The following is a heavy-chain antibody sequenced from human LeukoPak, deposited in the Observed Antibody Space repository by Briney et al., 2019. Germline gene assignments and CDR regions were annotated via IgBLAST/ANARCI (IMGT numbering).Heavy chain of an antibody. V-gene: IGHV3-30*02. CDR3: AELGITMIGGV. CDR2: IHYDGYTT. J-gene: IGHJ6*04. CDR1: GFTFSSYG. Sequence: GGSLRLSCAASGFTFSSYGMHWVRQAPGSGLEWLAYIHYDGYTTNYADSVKGRFTISRENSKNTLYLQMNSLRAEDTAVYYCAELGITMIGGVWGKGTTVTISS. D-gene: IGHD3-10*02.